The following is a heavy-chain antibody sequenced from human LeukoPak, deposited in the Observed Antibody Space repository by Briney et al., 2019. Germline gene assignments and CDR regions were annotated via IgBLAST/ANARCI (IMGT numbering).Heavy chain of an antibody. CDR2: ISYDGSNK. Sequence: GGSLRLSCAASGFTFSSYAMHWVRQAPGKGLEWVAVISYDGSNKYYADSVKGRFTISRDNSKNTLYLQMNSLRAEDTAVYFCARGGTYCGNECYGTNYWGQGTLVTVSS. CDR3: ARGGTYCGNECYGTNY. CDR1: GFTFSSYA. D-gene: IGHD2-21*01. J-gene: IGHJ4*02. V-gene: IGHV3-30-3*01.